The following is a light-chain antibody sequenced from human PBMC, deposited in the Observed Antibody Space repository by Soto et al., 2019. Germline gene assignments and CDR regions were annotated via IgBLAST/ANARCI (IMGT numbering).Light chain of an antibody. J-gene: IGKJ1*01. CDR1: QSVSSNY. CDR2: SAS. V-gene: IGKV3-20*01. CDR3: QQYVSSVWT. Sequence: EIGLTQSPGSLSLSPGERATLSCRARQSVSSNYLAWYQQKPGQAPRLLIYSASSRATGIPDRFSGSGSGTDFTLSISRLEPEDFAVYYCQQYVSSVWTFGQGTKVDIK.